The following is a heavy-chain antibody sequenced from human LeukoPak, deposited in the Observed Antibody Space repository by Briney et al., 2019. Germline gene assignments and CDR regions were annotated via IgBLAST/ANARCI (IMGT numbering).Heavy chain of an antibody. V-gene: IGHV3-73*01. CDR3: TRDGGTYNWFDP. CDR2: IDKKDKGYATAT. Sequence: GGSLRLSCAASGFTFSGSAIHWVRQSSGKGLEWVGQIDKKDKGYATATAYAASVKGRFTISRDDSINTAYLQMKSLKTEDTALYYCTRDGGTYNWFDPWGQGTLVTVSS. D-gene: IGHD1-26*01. J-gene: IGHJ5*02. CDR1: GFTFSGSA.